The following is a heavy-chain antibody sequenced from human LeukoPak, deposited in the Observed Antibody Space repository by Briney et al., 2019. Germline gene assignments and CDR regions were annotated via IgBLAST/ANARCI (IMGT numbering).Heavy chain of an antibody. D-gene: IGHD3-3*01. J-gene: IGHJ4*02. CDR3: ARDVGDYYDFWSGPDY. Sequence: ASVKVSCKASGYTFTSYGISWVRQAPGQGLEWMGGISAYNGNTNYAQKLQGRVTMTTDTSTSTAYMELGRLRSDDTAVYYCARDVGDYYDFWSGPDYWGPGTLVTVSS. CDR1: GYTFTSYG. CDR2: ISAYNGNT. V-gene: IGHV1-18*01.